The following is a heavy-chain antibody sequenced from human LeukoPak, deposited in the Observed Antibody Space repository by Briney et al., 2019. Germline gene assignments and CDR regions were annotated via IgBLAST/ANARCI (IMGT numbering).Heavy chain of an antibody. Sequence: GGSLRLSCAASGFTFSSYAMSWVRQAPGKGLEWVAVISYVGSNKYYADSVKGRFTISRDNSKNTLYLQMNSLRAEDTAVYYCALSSLVKLLYSQIDYWGQGTLVTVSS. CDR1: GFTFSSYA. J-gene: IGHJ4*02. CDR3: ALSSLVKLLYSQIDY. D-gene: IGHD2-2*02. V-gene: IGHV3-30-3*01. CDR2: ISYVGSNK.